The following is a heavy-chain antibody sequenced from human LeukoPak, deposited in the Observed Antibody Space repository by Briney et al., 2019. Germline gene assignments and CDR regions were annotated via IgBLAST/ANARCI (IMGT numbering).Heavy chain of an antibody. CDR3: ARVGYGSGSYYNNAFDI. V-gene: IGHV4-34*01. Sequence: SETLSLTCAVYGGSFSGYYWSWIRQPPGKGLEWIGEINHSGSTNYNPSLKSRVTTSVDTSKNQFSLKLSSVTAADTAVYYCARVGYGSGSYYNNAFDIWGQGTMVTVSS. CDR1: GGSFSGYY. J-gene: IGHJ3*02. D-gene: IGHD3-10*01. CDR2: INHSGST.